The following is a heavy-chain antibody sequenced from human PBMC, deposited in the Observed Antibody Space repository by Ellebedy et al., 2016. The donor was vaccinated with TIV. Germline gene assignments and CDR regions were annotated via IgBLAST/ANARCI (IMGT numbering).Heavy chain of an antibody. V-gene: IGHV1-46*01. J-gene: IGHJ4*02. CDR3: ARKPSTSRAFDY. CDR2: INPADGDT. D-gene: IGHD2-2*01. CDR1: RYSFITYY. Sequence: ASVKVSXKTSRYSFITYYMHWVRQAPGQGLEWMGIINPADGDTNYAQKFQGRLTMTRDTSTNTVYMEVSSLRSEDTAVYYCARKPSTSRAFDYWGQGTRVTVSS.